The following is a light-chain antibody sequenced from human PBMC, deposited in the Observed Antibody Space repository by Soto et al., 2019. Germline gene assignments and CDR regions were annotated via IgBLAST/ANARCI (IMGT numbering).Light chain of an antibody. V-gene: IGKV3-20*01. Sequence: EIVLTQSPGTLSLSAGERGTLSCRASQRISSNRLAWYQQKVGQAPRLLIYNTHSRATGIPDRFSGSGSGTDFTLTISRLEPEDFAVYYCQHYGTSQTFGQGTKVDIK. CDR3: QHYGTSQT. CDR1: QRISSNR. J-gene: IGKJ1*01. CDR2: NTH.